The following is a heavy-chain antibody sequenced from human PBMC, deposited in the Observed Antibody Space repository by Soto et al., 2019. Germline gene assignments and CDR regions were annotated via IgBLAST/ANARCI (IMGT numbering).Heavy chain of an antibody. CDR1: GYTFTSYG. D-gene: IGHD3-10*01. V-gene: IGHV1-18*01. Sequence: ASVKVSCKASGYTFTSYGISWVRQAPGQGLEWMGWISAYNGNTNYAQKLQGRVTMTTDTSTSTAYTELRSLRSDDTAVYYCARVPSGKEFAFDIWGQGTMVTVSS. CDR2: ISAYNGNT. CDR3: ARVPSGKEFAFDI. J-gene: IGHJ3*02.